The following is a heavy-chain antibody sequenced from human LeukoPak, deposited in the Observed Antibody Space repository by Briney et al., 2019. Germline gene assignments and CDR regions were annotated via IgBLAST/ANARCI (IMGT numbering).Heavy chain of an antibody. CDR3: ARDLSYYYDSSGYDY. J-gene: IGHJ4*02. Sequence: PGGSLRLSCAASGFTFDDYTMHWVRQAPGKGLEWVSGISWDGGSTYYADSVKGRFTISRDNSKNSLYLQMSSLRTEDTALYYCARDLSYYYDSSGYDYWGQGTLVTVSS. CDR2: ISWDGGST. V-gene: IGHV3-43*01. CDR1: GFTFDDYT. D-gene: IGHD3-22*01.